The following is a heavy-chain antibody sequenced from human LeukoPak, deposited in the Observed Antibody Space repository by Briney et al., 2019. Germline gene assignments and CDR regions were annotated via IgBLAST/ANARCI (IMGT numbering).Heavy chain of an antibody. CDR3: ARDLHWAFDY. V-gene: IGHV3-48*01. CDR2: INGGSSLI. D-gene: IGHD7-27*01. J-gene: IGHJ4*02. Sequence: GGSLRLSCAASGFSFSSYSTNWVRQAPGKGLEWISYINGGSSLIWFADSVRGRFTVSRDNAKNSLDLQMNSLRVDDTAVYYCARDLHWAFDYWGRGTLVTVSS. CDR1: GFSFSSYS.